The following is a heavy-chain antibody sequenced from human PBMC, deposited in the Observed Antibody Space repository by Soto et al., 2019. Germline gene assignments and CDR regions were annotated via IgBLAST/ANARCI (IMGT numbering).Heavy chain of an antibody. CDR2: LIPILGLA. CDR3: ARQPPTSRNFDY. J-gene: IGHJ4*02. V-gene: IGHV1-69*02. CDR1: GGTFSSYT. Sequence: GASVKVSCKASGGTFSSYTISWVRQAPGQGLEWMGRLIPILGLANYAQKFQGRVTITADKSTSTAYMELSSLRSEDTAVYYCARQPPTSRNFDYRGQGTLVTVSS.